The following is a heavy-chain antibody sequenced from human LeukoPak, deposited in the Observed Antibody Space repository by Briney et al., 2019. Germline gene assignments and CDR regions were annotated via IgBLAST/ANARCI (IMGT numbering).Heavy chain of an antibody. CDR2: ISNSGSTI. V-gene: IGHV3-48*03. CDR1: GFRFSSYE. D-gene: IGHD3-22*01. J-gene: IGHJ5*02. CDR3: ARGYDSSGSRDNWFDP. Sequence: GGSLRLSCAASGFRFSSYEMNWVRQAPGKGLESVSYISNSGSTILYADSVKGRFTISRDNAKNSLHLQMNSLRAEDTAVYYCARGYDSSGSRDNWFDPWGQGTLVTVSS.